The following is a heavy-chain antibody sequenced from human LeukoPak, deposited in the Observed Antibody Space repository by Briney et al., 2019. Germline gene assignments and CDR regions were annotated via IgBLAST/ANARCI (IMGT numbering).Heavy chain of an antibody. V-gene: IGHV3-48*04. Sequence: PGGSLRLSCAASGFTFSNYNMKWVRQAPGKGLEWVSHISSSTSAIYYADSVKGRFVISRDNAKNSLYLQMNSLRAEDTAVYYCARDSVGLDYWGQGTLVAVSS. CDR1: GFTFSNYN. CDR3: ARDSVGLDY. J-gene: IGHJ4*02. D-gene: IGHD1-26*01. CDR2: ISSSTSAI.